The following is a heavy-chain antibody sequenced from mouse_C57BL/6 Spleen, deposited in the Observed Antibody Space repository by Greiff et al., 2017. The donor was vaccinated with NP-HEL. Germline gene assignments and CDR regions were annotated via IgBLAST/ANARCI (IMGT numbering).Heavy chain of an antibody. CDR2: IYPGDGDT. D-gene: IGHD1-1*01. Sequence: QVQLQQSGPELVKPGASVKISCKASGYAFSSSWMNWVKQRPGTGLEWIGRIYPGDGDTNYNGKFKGKATLTADNSSSTAYMQLSSLTSEDSAVYFCARGASITTVVDAWFAYWGQGTLVTVSA. CDR3: ARGASITTVVDAWFAY. V-gene: IGHV1-82*01. J-gene: IGHJ3*01. CDR1: GYAFSSSW.